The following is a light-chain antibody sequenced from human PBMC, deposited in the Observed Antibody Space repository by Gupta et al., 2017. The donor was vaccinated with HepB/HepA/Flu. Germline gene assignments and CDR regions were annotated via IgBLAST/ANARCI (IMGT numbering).Light chain of an antibody. Sequence: SSELPQPPSVSVSPGQTATITCSGNKLGDRSASWYQQKPGQSPMLVIYHDAKRPAGVSERFSGSNSGNTATLTISGTQALDEADYYCQAWDTSTDVVFGGGTKLTVL. J-gene: IGLJ2*01. V-gene: IGLV3-1*01. CDR2: HDA. CDR1: KLGDRS. CDR3: QAWDTSTDVV.